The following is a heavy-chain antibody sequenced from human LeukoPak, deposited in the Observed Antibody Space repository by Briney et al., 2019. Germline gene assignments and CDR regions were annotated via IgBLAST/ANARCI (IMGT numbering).Heavy chain of an antibody. CDR2: ISSRSSYI. V-gene: IGHV3-21*01. CDR1: GFTFSSYS. Sequence: GGSLRLSCAASGFTFSSYSMNWVRQAPVKGLEWVSSISSRSSYIYYADSVKGRFAISRDNAKNSLYLQMNSLRAEDTAVYYCARDRGNEYCSSTSCYIPYYFDYWGQGTLVTVSS. J-gene: IGHJ4*02. CDR3: ARDRGNEYCSSTSCYIPYYFDY. D-gene: IGHD2-2*02.